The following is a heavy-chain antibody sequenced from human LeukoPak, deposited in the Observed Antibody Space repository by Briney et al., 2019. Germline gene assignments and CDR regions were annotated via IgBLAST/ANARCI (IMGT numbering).Heavy chain of an antibody. V-gene: IGHV4-30-2*01. D-gene: IGHD6-6*01. CDR3: ARAYSSSRAFDY. Sequence: PSETLSLTCTVSGGSISCGGYYWSWLRQPPGKGLEWIGYIYHSGSTYYNPSLKSRVTISVDRSKNQFSLKLSSVTAADTAVYYCARAYSSSRAFDYWGQGTLVTVSS. CDR1: GGSISCGGYY. J-gene: IGHJ4*02. CDR2: IYHSGST.